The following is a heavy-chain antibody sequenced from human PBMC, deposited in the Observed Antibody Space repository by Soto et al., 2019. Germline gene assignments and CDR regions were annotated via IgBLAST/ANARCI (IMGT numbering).Heavy chain of an antibody. V-gene: IGHV3-23*01. J-gene: IGHJ6*02. CDR2: ISGSGGST. Sequence: VGSLRLSCAASGFTFSSYAMSWVRQAPGKGLEWVSAISGSGGSTYYADSVKGRFTISRDNSKNTLYLQMNSLRAEDTAVYYCAKDLVRYSSSWGSQRYYYYGMDVWGQGTTVTVSS. CDR3: AKDLVRYSSSWGSQRYYYYGMDV. CDR1: GFTFSSYA. D-gene: IGHD6-13*01.